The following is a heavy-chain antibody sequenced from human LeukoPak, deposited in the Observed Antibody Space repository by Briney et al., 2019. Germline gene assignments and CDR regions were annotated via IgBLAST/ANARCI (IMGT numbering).Heavy chain of an antibody. J-gene: IGHJ6*04. CDR1: GITFNVYS. D-gene: IGHD2-21*01. Sequence: PGGSLRLSCAASGITFNVYSLHWVRRAPGKGLEWVGFISYDGSNKYYGDSVKGRFTISRDNSKNTLYLQMNSLRVEDTAMYYCASNCGGDCYWGKGTTVTVSS. CDR2: ISYDGSNK. CDR3: ASNCGGDCY. V-gene: IGHV3-30-3*01.